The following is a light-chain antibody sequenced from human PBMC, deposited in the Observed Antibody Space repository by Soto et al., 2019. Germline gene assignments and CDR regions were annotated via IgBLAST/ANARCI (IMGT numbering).Light chain of an antibody. CDR1: QKIGTF. J-gene: IGKJ4*01. Sequence: EIVLTQSPATLSLSPGERATLTCRASQKIGTFLAWYQQKPGQAPRLLFYDASNRDTGVPPRFSGSGSGTDFTLTSSSLEPADLAVYYCQHRFNWPLTFGAGTKVDIK. V-gene: IGKV3-11*01. CDR2: DAS. CDR3: QHRFNWPLT.